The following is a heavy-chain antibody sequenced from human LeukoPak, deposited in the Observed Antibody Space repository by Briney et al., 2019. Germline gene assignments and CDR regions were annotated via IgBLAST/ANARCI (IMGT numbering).Heavy chain of an antibody. D-gene: IGHD6-13*01. CDR1: TFTFSTYW. J-gene: IGHJ4*02. CDR2: INQDGSVK. V-gene: IGHV3-7*01. CDR3: ARDPGSSSFDY. Sequence: GGSLRLSCAASTFTFSTYWMTWVHQAPGKGPEFVANINQDGSVKNYVDSVKGRFTISRDNAKNSLYLQMNSLRADDTAVYYCARDPGSSSFDYWGQGTLVTVSS.